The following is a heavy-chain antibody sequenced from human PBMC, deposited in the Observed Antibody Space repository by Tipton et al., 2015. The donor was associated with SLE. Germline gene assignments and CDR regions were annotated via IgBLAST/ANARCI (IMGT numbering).Heavy chain of an antibody. Sequence: SLRLSCVASGFTFSTYGMNWVRQAPGKGLEWVSAISVNGHNTYYADSVKGRFTISRDDFRNTLYVQMNSLRADDSAVYYCAKEGTIVGALGFDYWGQGTLVTVSS. D-gene: IGHD1-26*01. J-gene: IGHJ4*02. CDR2: ISVNGHNT. CDR3: AKEGTIVGALGFDY. V-gene: IGHV3-23*01. CDR1: GFTFSTYG.